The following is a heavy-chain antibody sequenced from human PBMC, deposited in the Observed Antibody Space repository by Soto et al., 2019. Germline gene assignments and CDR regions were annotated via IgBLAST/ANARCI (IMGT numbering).Heavy chain of an antibody. V-gene: IGHV4-30-4*01. CDR2: IYYSGST. CDR3: ARASWYYDSSGYPTRTYDAFDI. D-gene: IGHD3-22*01. CDR1: GGSISSGDYY. Sequence: SSETLSLTCTVSGGSISSGDYYWSWIRQPPGKGLEWIGYIYYSGSTYYNPSLKSRVTISVDTSKNQFSLKLGSVTAADTAVYYCARASWYYDSSGYPTRTYDAFDIWGQGTMVTVSS. J-gene: IGHJ3*02.